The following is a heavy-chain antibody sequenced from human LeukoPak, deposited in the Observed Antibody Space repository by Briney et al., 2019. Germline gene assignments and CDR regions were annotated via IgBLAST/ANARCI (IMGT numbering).Heavy chain of an antibody. CDR2: IDPDRGGT. Sequence: ASVKVSCKASGYTFTGYYMHWVRQAPGQGLEWMGWIDPDRGGTNYAQNFQGRVTMTRDTSINTAYMELNRLTSDDTAVYYCARDRAWSNIPNYFDYWGQGTLVTVSS. V-gene: IGHV1-2*02. J-gene: IGHJ4*02. D-gene: IGHD6-19*01. CDR1: GYTFTGYY. CDR3: ARDRAWSNIPNYFDY.